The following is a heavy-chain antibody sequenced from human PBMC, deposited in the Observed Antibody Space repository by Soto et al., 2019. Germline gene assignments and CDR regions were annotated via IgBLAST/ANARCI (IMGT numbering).Heavy chain of an antibody. J-gene: IGHJ6*02. V-gene: IGHV4-34*01. CDR1: GGSFSDYH. CDR2: INHGGST. D-gene: IGHD3-3*01. CDR3: ARVSVTIFGVVMGHYYYAMDV. Sequence: LSLTFAVYGGSFSDYHWSWIRQPPGKGLEWIGEINHGGSTKYNPSLKSRVTISKDTSKKQVSLKLTSVTAADTAVYYCARVSVTIFGVVMGHYYYAMDVWGQGTTVTVSS.